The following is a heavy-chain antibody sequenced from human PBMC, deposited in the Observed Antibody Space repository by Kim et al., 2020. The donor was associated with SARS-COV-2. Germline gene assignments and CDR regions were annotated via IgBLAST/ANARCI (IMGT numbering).Heavy chain of an antibody. J-gene: IGHJ6*02. D-gene: IGHD3-10*01. CDR2: IWYDGSNK. CDR3: ARNLPHASRTMVQGVITYYGMDV. V-gene: IGHV3-33*01. Sequence: GGSLRLSCAASGFTFSSYGMHWVRQAPGKGLEWVAVIWYDGSNKYYADSVKGRFTISRDNSKNTLYLQMNSLRAEDTAVYYCARNLPHASRTMVQGVITYYGMDVWGQGTTVTVSS. CDR1: GFTFSSYG.